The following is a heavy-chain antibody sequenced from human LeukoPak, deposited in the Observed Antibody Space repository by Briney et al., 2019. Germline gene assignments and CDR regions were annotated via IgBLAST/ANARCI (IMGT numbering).Heavy chain of an antibody. CDR1: GFTFNDYA. CDR2: ISSSSSYI. J-gene: IGHJ4*02. V-gene: IGHV3-21*01. Sequence: GGSLRLSCVASGFTFNDYAMNWVRQAPGKGLEWVSSISSSSSYIYYADSVKGRFTISRDNAKNSLYLQMNSLRAEDTAVYYCARGGPGYCSSTSCSKLLGYWGQGTLVTVSS. D-gene: IGHD2-2*01. CDR3: ARGGPGYCSSTSCSKLLGY.